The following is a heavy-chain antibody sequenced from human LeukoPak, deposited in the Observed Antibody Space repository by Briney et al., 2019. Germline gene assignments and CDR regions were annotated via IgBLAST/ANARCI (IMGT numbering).Heavy chain of an antibody. CDR3: ARVSGPGMNEYYHL. Sequence: GGSLRLSCAASGITFSGAWMHWVRQAPGKGLVWVSRINDDGSLRRYANSVKGRFTTSRDNAKNTLFLQMDSLRAEDTAVYYCARVSGPGMNEYYHLWGQGTLVTVSS. J-gene: IGHJ1*01. D-gene: IGHD3-10*01. V-gene: IGHV3-74*01. CDR2: INDDGSLR. CDR1: GITFSGAW.